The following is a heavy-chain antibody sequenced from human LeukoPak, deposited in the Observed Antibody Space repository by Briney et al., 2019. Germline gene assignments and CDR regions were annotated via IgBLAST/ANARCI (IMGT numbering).Heavy chain of an antibody. CDR2: IYYSGST. CDR3: ASTYIVVVPAAPYY. V-gene: IGHV4-39*01. CDR1: GGSISSSSYY. J-gene: IGHJ4*02. D-gene: IGHD2-2*01. Sequence: SETLSLTCTVSGGSISSSSYYWGWIRQPPGKGLEWIGSIYYSGSTYYNPSLKSRVTISVDTSKNQFSLKLNSVTAADTAVYYCASTYIVVVPAAPYYWGQGTLVTVSS.